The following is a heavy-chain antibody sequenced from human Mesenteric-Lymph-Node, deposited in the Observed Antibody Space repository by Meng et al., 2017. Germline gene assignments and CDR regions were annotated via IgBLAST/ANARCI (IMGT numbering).Heavy chain of an antibody. D-gene: IGHD4-17*01. CDR1: GGSIRSGGYY. J-gene: IGHJ5*02. V-gene: IGHV4-31*03. Sequence: HAHVQESGPGRVKPSQTLSLTCSVSGGSIRSGGYYWSWIRQLPGKGLEWIGSIYYSGTTYYNPSLRSRVAISIDTSKNQFSLKLTSVTAADTAVYFCARTNYGDYNWFDPWGQGTLVTVSS. CDR3: ARTNYGDYNWFDP. CDR2: IYYSGTT.